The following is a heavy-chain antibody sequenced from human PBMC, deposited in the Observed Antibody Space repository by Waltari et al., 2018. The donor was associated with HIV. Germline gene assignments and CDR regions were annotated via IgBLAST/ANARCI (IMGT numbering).Heavy chain of an antibody. CDR3: TRDGGGHPFVGYGMDV. CDR1: GFTFRTYW. CDR2: SHNDGSST. V-gene: IGHV3-74*01. Sequence: EVQLVESGGVLVQPGGSLRLSCAASGFTFRTYWMHWVRQGPGKGLVGVSGSHNDGSSTSYADSVKGRFTISRDNAKNTLFLQMNSLRVEDTAVYYCTRDGGGHPFVGYGMDVWGQGTTVTVSS. J-gene: IGHJ6*02. D-gene: IGHD3-16*01.